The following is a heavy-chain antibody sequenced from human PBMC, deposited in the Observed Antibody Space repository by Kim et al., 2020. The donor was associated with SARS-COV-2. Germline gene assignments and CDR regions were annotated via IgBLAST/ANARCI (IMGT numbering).Heavy chain of an antibody. CDR2: ISWNSGSI. CDR3: AKDIKYYDFWSGYRPYYYYYYGMDV. Sequence: GGSLRLSCAASGFTFGDYAMHWVRQAPGKGLEWVSGISWNSGSIGYADSVKGRFTISRDNAKNSLYLQMNSLRAEDTALYYCAKDIKYYDFWSGYRPYYYYYYGMDVWGQGTTVTVSS. CDR1: GFTFGDYA. V-gene: IGHV3-9*01. J-gene: IGHJ6*02. D-gene: IGHD3-3*01.